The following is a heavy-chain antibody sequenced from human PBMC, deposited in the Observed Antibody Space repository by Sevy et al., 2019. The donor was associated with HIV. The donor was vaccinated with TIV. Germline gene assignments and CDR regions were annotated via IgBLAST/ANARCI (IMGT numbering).Heavy chain of an antibody. J-gene: IGHJ6*02. CDR3: ARDHVKDGDLGDYYYFAMDV. D-gene: IGHD4-17*01. CDR2: ISGSDGTT. CDR1: GFTFSDYY. V-gene: IGHV3-11*01. Sequence: GGSLRLSCAASGFTFSDYYMIWIRQAPGKGLEWLSYISGSDGTTYYADSVKGRFTVSRDNAKNSLYLQMNSLRAEDTAVYYCARDHVKDGDLGDYYYFAMDVWGQGTTVTVSS.